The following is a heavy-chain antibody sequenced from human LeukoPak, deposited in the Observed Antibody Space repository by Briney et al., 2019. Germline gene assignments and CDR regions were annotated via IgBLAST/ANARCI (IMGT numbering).Heavy chain of an antibody. J-gene: IGHJ6*03. CDR2: ISSSSSYI. Sequence: GGSLRLSCAASGFTFSSYSMNWVRQAPGKGLEWVSSISSSSSYIYYADSVKGRFTISRDNAKNSLYLQMNSPRAEDTAVYYCARDRSSKGNYYYYYYMDVWGKGTTVTVSS. D-gene: IGHD2-2*01. CDR1: GFTFSSYS. V-gene: IGHV3-21*01. CDR3: ARDRSSKGNYYYYYYMDV.